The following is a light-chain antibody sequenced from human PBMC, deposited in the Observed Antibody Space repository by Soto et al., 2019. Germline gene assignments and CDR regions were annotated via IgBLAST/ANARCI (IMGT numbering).Light chain of an antibody. J-gene: IGKJ2*01. CDR1: QSVNTKY. Sequence: EIVLTQSPGTLSLSPGERATLSCRASQSVNTKYLAWYQQKPGQAPRLLIYGVSSRATGIPDRFSGSGSGTDFILTISSLEPEDFAVYYCQQRSNWPYTFGQGTKLEIK. V-gene: IGKV3D-20*02. CDR2: GVS. CDR3: QQRSNWPYT.